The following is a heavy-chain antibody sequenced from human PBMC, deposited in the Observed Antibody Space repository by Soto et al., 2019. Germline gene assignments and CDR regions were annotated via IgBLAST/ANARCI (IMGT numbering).Heavy chain of an antibody. V-gene: IGHV4-34*01. J-gene: IGHJ5*02. CDR2: INHSGST. CDR3: ARAFGFWKRWFDP. Sequence: PSETLSLTCAVYGGSFSGYYWSWIRQPPGKGLEWIGEINHSGSTNYNPSLKSRVTISVDTSKNQFSLKLSSVTAADTAVYYCARAFGFWKRWFDPSGQGTLVTGSS. D-gene: IGHD3-3*01. CDR1: GGSFSGYY.